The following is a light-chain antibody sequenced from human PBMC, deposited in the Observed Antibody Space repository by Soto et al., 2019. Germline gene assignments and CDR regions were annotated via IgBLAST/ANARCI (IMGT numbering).Light chain of an antibody. CDR2: GAS. V-gene: IGKV3-20*01. CDR1: QSISGSS. Sequence: EIVLTQSPGTLSLSPGERATLSCRASQSISGSSLAWYQQKPGQAPRLLIFGASNRATGIPDRFSGSGSGTDFTLNISGLEPEDFAVYYCQHYGSSPLFTFGPGTQVDIK. J-gene: IGKJ3*01. CDR3: QHYGSSPLFT.